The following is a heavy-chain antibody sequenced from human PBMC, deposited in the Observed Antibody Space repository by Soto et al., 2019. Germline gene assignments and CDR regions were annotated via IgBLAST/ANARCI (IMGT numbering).Heavy chain of an antibody. CDR2: ISYDGSNK. CDR3: ARDGVEYSSSRAYGMDV. J-gene: IGHJ6*02. Sequence: QVQLVESGGGVVQPGRSLRLSCAASGFTFSSYAMHWVRQAPGKGLEWVAVISYDGSNKYYADSVKGRFTISRDNSKNPLYLQMNSLRAEDTAVYYGARDGVEYSSSRAYGMDVWGQGTTVTVSS. D-gene: IGHD6-6*01. V-gene: IGHV3-30-3*01. CDR1: GFTFSSYA.